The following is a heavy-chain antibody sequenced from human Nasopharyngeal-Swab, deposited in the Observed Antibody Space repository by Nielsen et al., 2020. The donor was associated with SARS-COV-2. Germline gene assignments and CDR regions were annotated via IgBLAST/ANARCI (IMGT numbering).Heavy chain of an antibody. CDR3: ARDRGGYGDYVDY. CDR1: GFTVSSND. D-gene: IGHD3-16*01. J-gene: IGHJ4*02. V-gene: IGHV3-66*02. Sequence: GEAMKIACAATGFTVSSNDMSWVSQAPGKGLEWVSVIYSGGSTYYADSVKGRFTISRDNSKNTLYLQMNSLRAEDTAVYYCARDRGGYGDYVDYWGQGTLVTVSS. CDR2: IYSGGST.